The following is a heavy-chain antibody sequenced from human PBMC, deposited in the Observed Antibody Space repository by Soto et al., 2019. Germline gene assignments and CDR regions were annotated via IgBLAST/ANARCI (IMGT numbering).Heavy chain of an antibody. Sequence: SETLCLTWTVSGGSISNISYYWGCIRQTPGKGLEWIGSIYYSGSTYYNPSLKSRVTISVDTSKNQFSLKLSSVTAADTAVYYCARSPHSSSWYPWDYYGMDVWGQGTTVTVSS. J-gene: IGHJ6*02. CDR2: IYYSGST. D-gene: IGHD6-13*01. CDR3: ARSPHSSSWYPWDYYGMDV. V-gene: IGHV4-39*01. CDR1: GGSISNISYY.